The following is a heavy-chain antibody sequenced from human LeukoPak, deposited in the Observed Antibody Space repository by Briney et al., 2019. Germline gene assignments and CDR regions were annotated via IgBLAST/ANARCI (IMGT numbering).Heavy chain of an antibody. V-gene: IGHV3-49*04. CDR2: IRNEAFGGAT. Sequence: GGSLRLSCTASEFTFGDYALSWVRQAPGKGLERVGLIRNEAFGGATEYAASVEGRFSISRDNSKSIAYLQMNSLQTEDTAVYYCTRGGIVATIGYGMDVWGQGTTVTVFS. CDR1: EFTFGDYA. D-gene: IGHD5-12*01. J-gene: IGHJ6*02. CDR3: TRGGIVATIGYGMDV.